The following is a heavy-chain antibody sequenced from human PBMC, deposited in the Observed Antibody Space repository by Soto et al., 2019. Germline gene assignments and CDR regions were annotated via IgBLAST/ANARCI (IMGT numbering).Heavy chain of an antibody. CDR3: AKDRSGSYARDGFDY. V-gene: IGHV3-9*01. Sequence: AGGSLRLSCAASGFTFDDYAMHWVRQAPGKGLEWVSGISWNSGSIGYADSVKGRFTISRDNAKNSLYLQMNSLRAEDTALYYCAKDRSGSYARDGFDYWGQGTLVIVSS. J-gene: IGHJ4*02. D-gene: IGHD3-10*01. CDR1: GFTFDDYA. CDR2: ISWNSGSI.